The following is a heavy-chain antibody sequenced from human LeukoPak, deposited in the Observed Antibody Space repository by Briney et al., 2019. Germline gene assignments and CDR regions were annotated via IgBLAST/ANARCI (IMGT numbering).Heavy chain of an antibody. J-gene: IGHJ4*02. CDR1: GFTFSDYY. CDR3: ARGARPDIVVVPAAIFDY. V-gene: IGHV3-7*01. CDR2: IKQDGSEK. Sequence: PGGSLRLSCAASGFTFSDYYMSWIRQAPGKGLEWVANIKQDGSEKYYVDSVKGRFTISRDNAKNSLYLQMNSLRAEDTAVYYCARGARPDIVVVPAAIFDYWGQGTLVTVSS. D-gene: IGHD2-2*01.